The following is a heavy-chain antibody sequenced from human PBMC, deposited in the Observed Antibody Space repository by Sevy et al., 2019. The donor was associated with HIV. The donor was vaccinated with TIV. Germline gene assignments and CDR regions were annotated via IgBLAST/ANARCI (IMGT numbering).Heavy chain of an antibody. CDR1: GFTFSSYW. V-gene: IGHV3-7*01. J-gene: IGHJ4*02. D-gene: IGHD5-18*01. CDR3: VREGRGGFSYSLDC. CDR2: MKEDGSEK. Sequence: GGSLRLSCAASGFTFSSYWMSWVRQAPGKGLEWVATMKEDGSEKSYVDSVKGRFTISSDNTKHSPYMQMNSLGVDDTVLYYWVREGRGGFSYSLDCWGQGTLVTVSS.